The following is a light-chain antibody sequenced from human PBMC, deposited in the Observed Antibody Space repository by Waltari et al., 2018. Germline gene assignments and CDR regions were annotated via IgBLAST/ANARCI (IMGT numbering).Light chain of an antibody. V-gene: IGLV3-21*04. J-gene: IGLJ7*01. CDR2: YDG. Sequence: SYVLPQPPSVSVAPGKTAAIICGGNNIESKSVHLYQQKPGHAPGLFIDYDGDRPPGIPERFSASKSGNTATLTINRVEAGDEADYYCQVWDSYTDHGVFGGGTQLTVL. CDR1: NIESKS. CDR3: QVWDSYTDHGV.